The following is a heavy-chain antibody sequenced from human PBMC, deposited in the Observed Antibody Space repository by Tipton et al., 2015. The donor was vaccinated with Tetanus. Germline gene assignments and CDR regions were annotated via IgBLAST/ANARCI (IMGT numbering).Heavy chain of an antibody. D-gene: IGHD3-22*01. CDR3: ARGPRTRIYDSSGYSFRYFYGMDV. CDR1: GGSFTDYS. V-gene: IGHV4-34*01. CDR2: VNQAGNT. Sequence: LRLFCAVYGGSFTDYSWSWIRQPPGQGLEWIGEVNQAGNTDYIPSLKGRVTMSLDTSKSQLSLNLSSVTAADTAVYYCARGPRTRIYDSSGYSFRYFYGMDVWGLGATVTVSS. J-gene: IGHJ6*02.